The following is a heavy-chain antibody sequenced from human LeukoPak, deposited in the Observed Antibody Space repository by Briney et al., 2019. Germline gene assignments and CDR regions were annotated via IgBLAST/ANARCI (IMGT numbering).Heavy chain of an antibody. CDR1: GYTFTTFW. CDR3: ARRTWGYQLLYFDY. CDR2: IYPGDSET. J-gene: IGHJ4*02. D-gene: IGHD2-2*01. V-gene: IGHV5-51*01. Sequence: GESLKISCRTSGYTFTTFWIGWVRHMPGKGLEWMGGIYPGDSETRYSPSFQGHVTISADKSISTAYLQWSSLKASDTAMYYCARRTWGYQLLYFDYWGQGTLVIVSS.